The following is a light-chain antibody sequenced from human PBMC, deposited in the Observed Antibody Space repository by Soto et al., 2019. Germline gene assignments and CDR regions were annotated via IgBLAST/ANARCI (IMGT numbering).Light chain of an antibody. Sequence: VMTQAPATLSVSPGERATLSCRASQTINNNVAWYQLKDGQVPRLVIYGASTRATDIPARFSGSGSGTDFTLTISRLEPEDFAVYYCQQCGSSPTFGEGTRLEIK. V-gene: IGKV3-15*01. CDR2: GAS. J-gene: IGKJ5*01. CDR3: QQCGSSPT. CDR1: QTINNN.